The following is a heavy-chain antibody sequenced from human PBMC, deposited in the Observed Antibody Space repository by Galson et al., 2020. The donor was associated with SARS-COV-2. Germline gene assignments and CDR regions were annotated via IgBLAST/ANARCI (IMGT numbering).Heavy chain of an antibody. D-gene: IGHD3-9*01. Sequence: SASPSLNSTVSGDSISFSHRRSLRQRPGKCLESSRYIYYSGSTNYNPPLKSRVTISLNTSKYQISLNLTSVTGADTAVYYCAKTDILTGSAPAFYHWGQGTLVSVSS. CDR1: GDSISFSH. CDR3: AKTDILTGSAPAFYH. CDR2: IYYSGST. V-gene: IGHV4-59*03. J-gene: IGHJ4*02.